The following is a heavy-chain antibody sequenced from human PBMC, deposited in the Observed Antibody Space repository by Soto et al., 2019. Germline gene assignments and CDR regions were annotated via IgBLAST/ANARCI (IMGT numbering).Heavy chain of an antibody. CDR2: IYYSGST. Sequence: PSETLSLTCTVSGGSISSYYWSWIRQPPGKGLEWIGYIYYSGSTNYNPSLKSRVTISVDTSKNRFSLKLSSVTAADTAVYYCARVGSGSYTYYYYGMDVWGQGTTVTVSS. V-gene: IGHV4-59*01. J-gene: IGHJ6*02. CDR1: GGSISSYY. D-gene: IGHD3-10*01. CDR3: ARVGSGSYTYYYYGMDV.